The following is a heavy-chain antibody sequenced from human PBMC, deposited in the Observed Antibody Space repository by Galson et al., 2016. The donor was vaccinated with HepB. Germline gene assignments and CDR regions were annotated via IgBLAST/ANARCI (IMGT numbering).Heavy chain of an antibody. V-gene: IGHV3-30*04. CDR1: GFTFSSYT. CDR3: ARDARYSSNWYYGVASPGFYYYGMDV. D-gene: IGHD6-13*01. CDR2: IAYDGSNK. J-gene: IGHJ6*02. Sequence: SLRLSCAASGFTFSSYTMHWVRQTPGKGLEWVALIAYDGSNKYYADSVTGRFTISRDNSKNTLYLQMNSLRAEDTAVYYCARDARYSSNWYYGVASPGFYYYGMDVWGQGTTVTVSS.